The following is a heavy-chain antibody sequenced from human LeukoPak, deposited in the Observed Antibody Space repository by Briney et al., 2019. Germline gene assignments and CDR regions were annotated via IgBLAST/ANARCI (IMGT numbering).Heavy chain of an antibody. CDR1: GGSFSIYY. Sequence: KPSETLSLTCTVSGGSFSIYYWSWIRQPAGKGLEWIGRIYTSGSTNYIPSLKSRVTMSVDTSNNEFSLKLNSVTAADTAVYYCARTYDSPGYYSPGYYYMDVWGKGTTVTISS. D-gene: IGHD3-22*01. V-gene: IGHV4-4*07. CDR3: ARTYDSPGYYSPGYYYMDV. J-gene: IGHJ6*03. CDR2: IYTSGST.